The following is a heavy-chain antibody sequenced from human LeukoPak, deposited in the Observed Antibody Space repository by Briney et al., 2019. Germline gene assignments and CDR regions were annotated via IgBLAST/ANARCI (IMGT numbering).Heavy chain of an antibody. J-gene: IGHJ4*02. D-gene: IGHD1-14*01. CDR1: GFTFDDYA. V-gene: IGHV3-9*01. CDR3: ARRRELFDY. CDR2: ISWNSGSI. Sequence: PGGSLRLSCAASGFTFDDYAMHWVRQAPGKGLEWVSGISWNSGSIGYADSVKGRFTISRDNAKNSLYLQMNSLRAEDTALYYCARRRELFDYWGQGTLVTVSS.